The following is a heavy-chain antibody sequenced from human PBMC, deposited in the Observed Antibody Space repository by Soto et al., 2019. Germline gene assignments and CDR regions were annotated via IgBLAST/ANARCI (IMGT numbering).Heavy chain of an antibody. J-gene: IGHJ4*02. Sequence: EVQLLESGGGLVQPGGSLRLSCAASGFTFSTYAMIWVRQAPEKGLEWVSAISGSGDSTYYADSVKGRFTISRDNSKNTLYLQMSSLRAEDTAIYYCAKDSVINLRGYDSYWGQGTLVTVSS. CDR3: AKDSVINLRGYDSY. V-gene: IGHV3-23*01. CDR2: ISGSGDST. D-gene: IGHD5-12*01. CDR1: GFTFSTYA.